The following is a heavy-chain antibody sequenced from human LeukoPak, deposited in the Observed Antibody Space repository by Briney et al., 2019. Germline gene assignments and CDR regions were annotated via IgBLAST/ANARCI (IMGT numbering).Heavy chain of an antibody. CDR2: ISAYNGNT. J-gene: IGHJ6*02. CDR1: GYTFTSYG. CDR3: ARARYSTSPPDV. D-gene: IGHD6-6*01. Sequence: ASVKVSCTAFGYTFTSYGITWARQAPGQGPEWMGWISAYNGNTNYAQNLQGRVTMTTDTSTSTAYMELRSLRSDDTAVYYCARARYSTSPPDVWGQGTTVTVSS. V-gene: IGHV1-18*01.